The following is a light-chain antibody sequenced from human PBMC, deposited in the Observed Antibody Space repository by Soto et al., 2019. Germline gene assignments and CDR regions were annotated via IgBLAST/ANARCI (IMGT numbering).Light chain of an antibody. Sequence: DIQMTQSPSTLSASVGDRVTITCRASQSLNNELAWYQQKPGKAPNLLMYDASTLERGVPSRFSGTGSGTEFTLTISSLQPDDFATYYCQQYHRSSITFGQGTLLEI. CDR2: DAS. J-gene: IGKJ5*01. CDR3: QQYHRSSIT. CDR1: QSLNNE. V-gene: IGKV1-5*01.